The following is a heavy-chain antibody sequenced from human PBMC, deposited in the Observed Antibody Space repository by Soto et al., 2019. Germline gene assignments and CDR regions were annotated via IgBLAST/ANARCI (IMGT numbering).Heavy chain of an antibody. CDR1: GFTFSSYG. D-gene: IGHD6-6*01. J-gene: IGHJ5*02. CDR2: ISYDGSNK. CDR3: ASRRSNWFDP. Sequence: GGSLRLSCAASGFTFSSYGMHWVRQAPGKGLEWVAVISYDGSNKYYADSVKGRFTISRDNSKNTLYLQMNSLRAEDTAVYYCASRRSNWFDPLGQGTLVTVSS. V-gene: IGHV3-30*03.